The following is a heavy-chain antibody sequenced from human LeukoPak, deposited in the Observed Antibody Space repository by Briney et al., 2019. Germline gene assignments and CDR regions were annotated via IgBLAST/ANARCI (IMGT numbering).Heavy chain of an antibody. D-gene: IGHD3-9*01. V-gene: IGHV3-23*01. Sequence: PGGSLRLSCAASGFTFSSYGMHWVRQAPGKGLEWVSAISGSGGSTYYADSVKGRFTISRDNSKNTLYLQMNSLRAEDTAVYYCARGLGGYDILTGKAWHYFDYWGQGTLVTVSS. CDR3: ARGLGGYDILTGKAWHYFDY. CDR1: GFTFSSYG. J-gene: IGHJ4*02. CDR2: ISGSGGST.